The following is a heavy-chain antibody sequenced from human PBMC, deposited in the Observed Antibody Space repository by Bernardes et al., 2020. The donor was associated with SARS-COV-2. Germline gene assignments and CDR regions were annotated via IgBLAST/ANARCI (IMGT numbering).Heavy chain of an antibody. Sequence: SETLSLTCTVSGGSISSYYWSWIRQPPGKGLEWIGYIHNSGTTNYNPSLKSRVTISGDTSRNQFSLKLKSVTAADTAVYYCASRLGLSGSWYFNGAFDIWGQGTMVTVSS. CDR2: IHNSGTT. J-gene: IGHJ3*02. CDR1: GGSISSYY. V-gene: IGHV4-59*01. D-gene: IGHD6-13*01. CDR3: ASRLGLSGSWYFNGAFDI.